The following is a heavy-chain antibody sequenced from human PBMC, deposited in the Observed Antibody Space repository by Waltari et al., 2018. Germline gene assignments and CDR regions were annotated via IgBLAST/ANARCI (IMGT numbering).Heavy chain of an antibody. CDR3: ATLTGTSGGRYYYGMDV. D-gene: IGHD1-7*01. V-gene: IGHV1-24*01. CDR1: GYPLPELS. J-gene: IGHJ6*02. Sequence: QVQLVQSGAEVKKPGASVKGSCKVSGYPLPELSMHWVRQAPGKGLEWMGGFDPEDGETIYAQKFQGRVTMTEDTSTDTAYMELSSLRSEDTAVYYCATLTGTSGGRYYYGMDVWGQGTTVTVSS. CDR2: FDPEDGET.